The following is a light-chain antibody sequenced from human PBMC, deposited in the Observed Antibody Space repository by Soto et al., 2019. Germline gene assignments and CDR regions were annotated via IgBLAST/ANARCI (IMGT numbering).Light chain of an antibody. Sequence: DIQMTQSPSSLSASVGDRVTITCRASQGISNYLAWYQQKPGKVPKLLIYAASTLQSGVPSRFTGSGSGTDFTLTISSLQPEDVATYYRQKYNSAPYTCGQGTKLEIK. CDR2: AAS. V-gene: IGKV1-27*01. CDR3: QKYNSAPYT. CDR1: QGISNY. J-gene: IGKJ2*01.